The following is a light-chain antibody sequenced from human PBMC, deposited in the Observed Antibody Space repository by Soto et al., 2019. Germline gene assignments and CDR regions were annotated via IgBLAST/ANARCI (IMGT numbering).Light chain of an antibody. CDR2: SNT. CDR1: SSNIGSHT. V-gene: IGLV1-44*01. Sequence: QLVLTQPPSASGTPGQTIAISCSGGSSNIGSHTVNWYQRLPGTAPRLLIYSNTQRPSGVPDRFSGSKSGTSASLAISGLQSEYEGDYYCAAWDDSLNGVVFGGGTKLTVL. CDR3: AAWDDSLNGVV. J-gene: IGLJ2*01.